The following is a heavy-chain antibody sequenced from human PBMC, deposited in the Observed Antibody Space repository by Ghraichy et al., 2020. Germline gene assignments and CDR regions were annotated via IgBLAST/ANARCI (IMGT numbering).Heavy chain of an antibody. J-gene: IGHJ5*02. D-gene: IGHD3-10*01. CDR3: AKESAGRGKNNWFDP. CDR2: IYYSGST. Sequence: SETLSLTCTVSGGSINDYYWSWVRQGPGWGLEWIGYIYYSGSTSYNPSLKSRVTISLDTSRTQFSLKLTSVTAADTAIYYCAKESAGRGKNNWFDPWGQGTLVIVSP. V-gene: IGHV4-59*01. CDR1: GGSINDYY.